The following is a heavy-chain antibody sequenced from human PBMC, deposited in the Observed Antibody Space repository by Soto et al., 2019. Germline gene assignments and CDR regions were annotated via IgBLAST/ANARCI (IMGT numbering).Heavy chain of an antibody. CDR2: IYYSGST. V-gene: IGHV4-39*01. D-gene: IGHD3-10*01. J-gene: IGHJ4*02. CDR1: GGSISSSSYY. CDR3: ARRQSYYYYGSGSYYKAFGGFDY. Sequence: QLQLQESGPGLVKPSETLSLTCTVSGGSISSSSYYWGWIRQPPGKGLEWIGSIYYSGSTYYNPSLKSRVTISVDTSKNQFSLKLSSVTAADTAVYYCARRQSYYYYGSGSYYKAFGGFDYWGQGTLVTVSS.